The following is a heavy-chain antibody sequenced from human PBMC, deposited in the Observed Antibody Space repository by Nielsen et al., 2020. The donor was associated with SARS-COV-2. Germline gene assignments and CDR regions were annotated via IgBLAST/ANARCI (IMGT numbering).Heavy chain of an antibody. J-gene: IGHJ6*02. CDR3: ARDFPIWTTYHNYGMDV. CDR2: IKQDGGEK. V-gene: IGHV3-7*05. D-gene: IGHD3/OR15-3a*01. CDR1: GFSFNTYW. Sequence: GESLKISCEVSGFSFNTYWLSWVRQAPGKGLEWVAYIKQDGGEKYYVDSVKGRFTISRDDAKNLLYLQMSSLRVEDTAVYYCARDFPIWTTYHNYGMDVWGQGTTVIVSS.